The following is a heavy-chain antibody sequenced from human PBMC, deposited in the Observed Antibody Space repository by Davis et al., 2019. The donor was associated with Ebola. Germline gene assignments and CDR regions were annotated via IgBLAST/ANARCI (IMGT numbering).Heavy chain of an antibody. V-gene: IGHV3-74*01. CDR1: GFTFSSYW. J-gene: IGHJ4*03. CDR2: INSDGSST. CDR3: ARDNWNSFDY. Sequence: GESLKISCAASGFTFSSYWMHRVRQAPGKGLVWVSRINSDGSSTNYADSVKGRFTISRDNAKNTLYLQMNSLRAEDTAVYYCARDNWNSFDYWGQGTTVTVSS. D-gene: IGHD1-7*01.